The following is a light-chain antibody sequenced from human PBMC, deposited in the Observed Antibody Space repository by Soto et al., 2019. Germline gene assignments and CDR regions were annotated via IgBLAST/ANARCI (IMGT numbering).Light chain of an antibody. CDR1: QSVSSDY. Sequence: ENVLTQSPGTLSLSPGERATLSCRASQSVSSDYLAWYQQRPGQAPRLLIYASSSRASGIPDRFSGSGSGTDFTLTISRLEPEDFALYYCQQYGTSPQTFCQGTTVEI. CDR2: ASS. J-gene: IGKJ1*01. CDR3: QQYGTSPQT. V-gene: IGKV3-20*01.